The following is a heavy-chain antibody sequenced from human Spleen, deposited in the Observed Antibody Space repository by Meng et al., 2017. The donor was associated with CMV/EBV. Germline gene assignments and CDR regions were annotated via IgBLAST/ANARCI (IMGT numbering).Heavy chain of an antibody. Sequence: SVKVSCKASGGTSSTYAISWVRQAPGQGLEWMGGIIPIFGTVNYAQRFQGRVSITADESTSTAHMELTSLRSEDTAVYYCGRSLSVATDSGIDSWGQGTLVTVS. CDR3: GRSLSVATDSGIDS. CDR1: GGTSSTYA. V-gene: IGHV1-69*13. CDR2: IIPIFGTV. J-gene: IGHJ4*02. D-gene: IGHD2-15*01.